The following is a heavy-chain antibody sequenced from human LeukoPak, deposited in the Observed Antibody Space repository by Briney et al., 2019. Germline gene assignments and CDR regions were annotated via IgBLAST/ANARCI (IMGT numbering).Heavy chain of an antibody. CDR1: GFTFSSYS. D-gene: IGHD2-15*01. CDR3: AKDIFPVAAMGFNY. J-gene: IGHJ4*02. V-gene: IGHV3-9*01. Sequence: GGSLRLSCAASGFTFSSYSMNWVRQAPGKGLEWVSGISWNSGSIGYADSVKGRFTISRDNAKNSLYLQMNSLRAEDTALYYCAKDIFPVAAMGFNYWGQGTLVTVSS. CDR2: ISWNSGSI.